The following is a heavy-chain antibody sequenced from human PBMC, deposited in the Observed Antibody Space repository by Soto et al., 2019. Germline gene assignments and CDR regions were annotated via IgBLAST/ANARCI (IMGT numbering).Heavy chain of an antibody. CDR2: ISDDGSNE. J-gene: IGHJ4*02. V-gene: IGHV3-30-3*01. Sequence: QVQLVESGGGVVQPGRSLKLSCAASGFTFSYYALHWVRQAPGKGLEWVALISDDGSNEDYADSVKSRFTCSRDNSKNTLYLQMNSLRPDDTAVYYCARDRSFGSGSYYTRPLDFWGQGTLVTVSS. CDR3: ARDRSFGSGSYYTRPLDF. D-gene: IGHD3-10*01. CDR1: GFTFSYYA.